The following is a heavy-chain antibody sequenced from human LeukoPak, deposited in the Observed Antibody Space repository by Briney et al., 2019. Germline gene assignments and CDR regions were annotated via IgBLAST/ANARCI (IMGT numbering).Heavy chain of an antibody. CDR3: ARDSQWRAFDI. CDR1: RFTFSSYD. CDR2: ISESGTTI. V-gene: IGHV3-48*03. Sequence: GGSLRLSCAASRFTFSSYDMNWVRQAPGKGLEWVSHISESGTTIYYADSVKGRFTISRDNTKNSLYLQMNSLRAEDRAIYYCARDSQWRAFDIWGQGTMVTVSS. J-gene: IGHJ3*02. D-gene: IGHD6-19*01.